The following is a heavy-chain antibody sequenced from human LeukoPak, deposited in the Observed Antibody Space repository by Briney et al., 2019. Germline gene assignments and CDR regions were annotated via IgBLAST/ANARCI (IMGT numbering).Heavy chain of an antibody. CDR3: ARQGGYQTINDVFDI. D-gene: IGHD6-13*01. CDR2: IYQSGTT. Sequence: SETLSLTCTVSGGSISSSSYYWGWIRQPPGKGLEWIGSIYQSGTTYYNSSLKSRVTISVDTSKNQFSLKLSSVTAADTAMYYCARQGGYQTINDVFDIWGQGTMVTVSS. V-gene: IGHV4-39*01. CDR1: GGSISSSSYY. J-gene: IGHJ3*02.